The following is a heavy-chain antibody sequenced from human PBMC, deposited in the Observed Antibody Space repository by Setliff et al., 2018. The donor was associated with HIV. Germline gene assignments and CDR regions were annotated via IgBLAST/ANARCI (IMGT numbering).Heavy chain of an antibody. CDR3: ATQTGFYNSHWYDY. Sequence: LRLSCAASGFTFSSAWMGWVRQAPAKGLEWVANISPDGSATYYVDSVKGRFTISRDNAKNSVFLQMNSLRAEDTGVYYCATQTGFYNSHWYDYWGQGTMVTVSS. D-gene: IGHD6-13*01. CDR1: GFTFSSAW. V-gene: IGHV3-7*01. CDR2: ISPDGSAT. J-gene: IGHJ4*02.